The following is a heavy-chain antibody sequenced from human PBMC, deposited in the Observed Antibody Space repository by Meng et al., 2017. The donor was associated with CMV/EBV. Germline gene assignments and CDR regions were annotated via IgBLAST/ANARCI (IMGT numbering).Heavy chain of an antibody. J-gene: IGHJ4*02. CDR1: GGTFSSYA. V-gene: IGHV1-69*05. CDR2: IIPIFGTA. Sequence: SVKVSCKASGGTFSSYAISWVRQAPGQGLEWMGGIIPIFGTANYAQKFQGRVTITTDESTSTAYMELSSLRSEDTAVYYCASTHCSSTSCYTWQLDYFDYWGQGTLVTVSS. CDR3: ASTHCSSTSCYTWQLDYFDY. D-gene: IGHD2-2*02.